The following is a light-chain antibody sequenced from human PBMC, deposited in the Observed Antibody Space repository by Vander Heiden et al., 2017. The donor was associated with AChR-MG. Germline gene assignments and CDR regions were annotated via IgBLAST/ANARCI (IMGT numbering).Light chain of an antibody. Sequence: QSVLTQPPSASGTPGQRVTLPCSGSISNIGSNIVNWYQQLPGTAPKLVLHSNNQRPSGVPDRISGSKSGTSASLVISGLQSEDEGDYYCAAWDDSLNGGVFGGGTKLTVL. CDR1: ISNIGSNI. J-gene: IGLJ3*02. V-gene: IGLV1-44*01. CDR2: SNN. CDR3: AAWDDSLNGGV.